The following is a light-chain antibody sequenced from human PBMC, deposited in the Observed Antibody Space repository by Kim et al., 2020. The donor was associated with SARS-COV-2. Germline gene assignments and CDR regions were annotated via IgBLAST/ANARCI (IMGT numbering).Light chain of an antibody. CDR3: QHYGNSPLYT. CDR2: GAS. V-gene: IGKV3-20*01. CDR1: QSVGSVY. J-gene: IGKJ2*01. Sequence: SPGERATLSCRPSQSVGSVYLAWYQQKPGQAPSLLIYGASNRAAGIPERFSGSGSGTDFTLTISRLEPEDSAVYYCQHYGNSPLYTFGQGTKLEI.